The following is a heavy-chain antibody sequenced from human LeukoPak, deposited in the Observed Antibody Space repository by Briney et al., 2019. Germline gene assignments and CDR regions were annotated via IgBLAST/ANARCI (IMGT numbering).Heavy chain of an antibody. CDR3: ARQVGSTWFDP. V-gene: IGHV4-30-2*01. J-gene: IGHJ5*02. Sequence: SETLSLTCAVSGGSISSGAYSWSWIRQPPGKGQEWIGYLYHSGSTYYNPSLKSRVTISVDRSKNQFSLKLSSVTAADTAVYYCARQVGSTWFDPWGQGTLLTVSS. D-gene: IGHD3-16*01. CDR2: LYHSGST. CDR1: GGSISSGAYS.